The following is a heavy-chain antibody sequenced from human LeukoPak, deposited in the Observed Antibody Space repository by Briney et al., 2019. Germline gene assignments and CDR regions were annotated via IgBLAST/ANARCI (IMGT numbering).Heavy chain of an antibody. CDR1: GFRFSDYT. CDR3: AKDIKQWLVYPDY. V-gene: IGHV3-23*01. Sequence: GGSLRLSCAASGFRFSDYTMNWVRQAPGKGPEWVSAIGGRGGSTYYADSLGGRFTISRDNSKDMLYLQMNSLRAEDTAVYYCAKDIKQWLVYPDYWGQGTLVTVSS. CDR2: IGGRGGST. D-gene: IGHD6-19*01. J-gene: IGHJ4*02.